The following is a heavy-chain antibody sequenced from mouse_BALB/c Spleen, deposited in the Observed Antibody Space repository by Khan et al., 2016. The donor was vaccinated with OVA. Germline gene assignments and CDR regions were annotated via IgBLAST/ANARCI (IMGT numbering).Heavy chain of an antibody. D-gene: IGHD2-12*01. Sequence: QVQLKESGPGLVQPSQNLSITCTVSGFSLITYGVHWVRQSPGKGLEWLGVIWSGGSTDYNEAFIFRLSISKDNSKSQVFFKMNSLQSDDTAIYYCARSSYRYDFTYWGRGTLVTVSS. CDR3: ARSSYRYDFTY. V-gene: IGHV2-4-1*01. CDR1: GFSLITYG. J-gene: IGHJ3*01. CDR2: IWSGGST.